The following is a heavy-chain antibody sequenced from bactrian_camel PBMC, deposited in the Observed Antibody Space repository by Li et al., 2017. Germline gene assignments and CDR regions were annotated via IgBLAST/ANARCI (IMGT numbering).Heavy chain of an antibody. CDR3: AAEDQAPWDMGWICNYNS. Sequence: HVQLVESGGGSVQSGGSLRLSCAASGDLYSSYCMAWFRQAPGKEREAVAHIDSDGTTKYADFVKGRFTISKDNAKNTLYLRMDNLKPEDTALYTCAAEDQAPWDMGWICNYNSWGQGTQVTVSS. CDR2: IDSDGTT. V-gene: IGHV3S57*01. J-gene: IGHJ4*01. CDR1: GDLYSSYC. D-gene: IGHD3*01.